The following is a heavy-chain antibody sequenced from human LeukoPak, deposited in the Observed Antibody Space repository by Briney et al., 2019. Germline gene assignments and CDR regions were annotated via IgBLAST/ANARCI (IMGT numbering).Heavy chain of an antibody. CDR1: GFTVSSYS. V-gene: IGHV3-23*01. Sequence: GGSMRLSWAAAGFTVSSYSMSWDRQAPGKGLEWVAHIVASSGATFYADPVQGRFTISRDHSKNTLYLQMNSLRAEDTASYYCAKGGYDYVEVGYFDSWGQGTLVTVSS. D-gene: IGHD5-12*01. J-gene: IGHJ4*02. CDR2: IVASSGAT. CDR3: AKGGYDYVEVGYFDS.